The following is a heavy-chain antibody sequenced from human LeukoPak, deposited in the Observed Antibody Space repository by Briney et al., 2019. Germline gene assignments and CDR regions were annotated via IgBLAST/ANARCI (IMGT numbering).Heavy chain of an antibody. D-gene: IGHD5-12*01. CDR3: AKLPHGADIVATSE. Sequence: PGGSLRLSCAASGFTYSTYWMSWVRQAPGKGLEWVANIKQDGSEKYYVDSVKGRFTISRDNAKNTLYLQMNSLRAEDTAVYYCAKLPHGADIVATSEWGQGTLVTVSS. CDR1: GFTYSTYW. J-gene: IGHJ4*02. V-gene: IGHV3-7*03. CDR2: IKQDGSEK.